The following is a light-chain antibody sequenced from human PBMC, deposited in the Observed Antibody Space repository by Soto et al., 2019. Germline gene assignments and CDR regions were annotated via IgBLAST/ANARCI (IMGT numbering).Light chain of an antibody. CDR3: QQYNNWPPWT. CDR2: GAS. Sequence: EIVMTQSPATLSVSPGERATLSCRASQSVSSNLAWYQQKTGQAPRLLIYGASTRATGSPARFSGSGAGTEFPLTISSLQSEDVAVYYCQQYNNWPPWTFGQGTKVEIK. V-gene: IGKV3-15*01. CDR1: QSVSSN. J-gene: IGKJ1*01.